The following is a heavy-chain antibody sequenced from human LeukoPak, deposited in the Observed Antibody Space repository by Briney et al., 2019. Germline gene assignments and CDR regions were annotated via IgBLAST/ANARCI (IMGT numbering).Heavy chain of an antibody. V-gene: IGHV4-61*08. J-gene: IGHJ4*02. CDR1: GGSVSSGAYY. CDR3: ARGVSSSWYPIDY. D-gene: IGHD6-13*01. Sequence: SETLSLTCNVSGGSVSSGAYYWSWVRQPPGKGLEWIGDIYYSGSTNYNPSLKSRVTISVDTSKNQFSLRLNSVTAADTAVYYCARGVSSSWYPIDYWGQGTLVTVSS. CDR2: IYYSGST.